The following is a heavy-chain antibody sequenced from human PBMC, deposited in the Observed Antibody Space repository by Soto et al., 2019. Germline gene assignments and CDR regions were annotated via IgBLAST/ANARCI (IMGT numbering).Heavy chain of an antibody. CDR1: GFTFSSYT. Sequence: GGSLRLCCAAYGFTFSSYTMNWVRQAPGKGLEWVSSISSSSSYIYYADSVKGRFTISRDNAKNSLYLQMNSLRAEDTAVYYCSSYHFPTGYPDFSCQATL. D-gene: IGHD3-3*01. CDR2: ISSSSSYI. V-gene: IGHV3-21*01. J-gene: IGHJ4*02. CDR3: SSYHFPTGYPDF.